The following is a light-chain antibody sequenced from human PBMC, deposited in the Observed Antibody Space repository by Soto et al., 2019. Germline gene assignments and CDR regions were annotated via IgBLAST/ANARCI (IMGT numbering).Light chain of an antibody. CDR3: QQLNTYPLT. CDR1: QGISSY. J-gene: IGKJ4*01. Sequence: IQLTQSPSSLSSSVGDRVTITCRASQGISSYLAWYQQKPGKAPKLLIYDSSTLQSGVPSRFSGSGSGTDFTLTISRLQPEDFATYYCQQLNTYPLTFGGGTKLEIK. V-gene: IGKV1-9*01. CDR2: DSS.